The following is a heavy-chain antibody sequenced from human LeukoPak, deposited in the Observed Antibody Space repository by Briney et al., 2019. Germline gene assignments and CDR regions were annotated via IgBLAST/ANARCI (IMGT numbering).Heavy chain of an antibody. CDR1: GGSISSSSYY. CDR2: IYYSGST. Sequence: SETLSLTCTVSGGSISSSSYYWGWIRHPPGKGLEWFGSIYYSGSTYYNPSLKSRVTISVDTSKNQFSLKLSSVTAADTAVYYCARQDYYGSGSYSPLGDFDYWGQGTLVTVSS. V-gene: IGHV4-39*01. CDR3: ARQDYYGSGSYSPLGDFDY. J-gene: IGHJ4*02. D-gene: IGHD3-10*01.